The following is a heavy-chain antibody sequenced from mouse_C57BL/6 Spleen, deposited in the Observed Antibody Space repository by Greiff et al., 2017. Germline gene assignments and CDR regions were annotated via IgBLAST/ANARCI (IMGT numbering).Heavy chain of an antibody. V-gene: IGHV1-82*01. CDR2: IYPGDGDT. CDR1: GYAFSSSW. D-gene: IGHD1-1*01. Sequence: VKLMESGPELVKPGASVKISCKASGYAFSSSWMNWVKQRPGKGLEWIGRIYPGDGDTNYNGKFKGKATLTADKSSSTAYMQLSSLTSEDSAVYCCAREDYYGSSFAYWGQGTLVTVSA. CDR3: AREDYYGSSFAY. J-gene: IGHJ3*01.